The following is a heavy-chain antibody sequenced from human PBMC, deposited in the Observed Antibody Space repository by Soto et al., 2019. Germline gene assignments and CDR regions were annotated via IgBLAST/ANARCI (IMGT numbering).Heavy chain of an antibody. CDR1: GFTFNNYA. J-gene: IGHJ4*02. D-gene: IGHD3-10*01. CDR2: ISGSGENT. Sequence: EVQLLESGGGLVQPGGSRRISCTASGFTFNNYAMAWVRHAPGKGLEWVSGISGSGENTNYADSVKGRFTISRDNSKNTLYLQMKRLRAEDTALYYCVKDYGVRGIMTNLFDSWGQGTLVTVSS. V-gene: IGHV3-23*01. CDR3: VKDYGVRGIMTNLFDS.